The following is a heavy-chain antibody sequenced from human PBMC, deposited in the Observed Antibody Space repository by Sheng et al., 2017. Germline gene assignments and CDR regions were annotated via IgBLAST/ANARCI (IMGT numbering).Heavy chain of an antibody. V-gene: IGHV1-18*01. CDR3: ARPSHYYDSSGYCPFDY. CDR2: ISAYNGNT. D-gene: IGHD3-22*01. Sequence: QVQLVQSGAEVKKPGASVKVSCKASGYTFTSYGISWVRQAPGQGLEWMGWISAYNGNTNYAQKLQGRVTMTTDTSTSTAYMELRSLRSDDTAVYYCARPSHYYDSSGYCPFDYWGQGTLVTVSS. J-gene: IGHJ4*02. CDR1: GYTFTSYG.